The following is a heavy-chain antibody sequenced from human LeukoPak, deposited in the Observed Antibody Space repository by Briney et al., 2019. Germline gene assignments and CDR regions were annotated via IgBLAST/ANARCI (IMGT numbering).Heavy chain of an antibody. Sequence: GGSLRLSCAASGFTFSSYAMSWVRQAPGKGLEWVSGISASGGSTYYADSVKGRFTISRDNSKNTLYLQMNSLRAEDTAVYYCAKALGYCSGGSCYQLSYFDYWGQGTLVTVSS. CDR3: AKALGYCSGGSCYQLSYFDY. J-gene: IGHJ4*02. CDR1: GFTFSSYA. V-gene: IGHV3-23*01. D-gene: IGHD2-15*01. CDR2: ISASGGST.